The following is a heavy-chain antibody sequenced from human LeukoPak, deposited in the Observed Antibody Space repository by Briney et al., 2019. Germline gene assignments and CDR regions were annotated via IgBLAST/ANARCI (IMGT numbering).Heavy chain of an antibody. D-gene: IGHD3-22*01. J-gene: IGHJ3*02. V-gene: IGHV1-2*02. CDR1: GYTFTRYT. CDR3: ARDGGYYYDSTRGAFDI. CDR2: INPNSGGT. Sequence: ASVKVSCKASGYTFTRYTMHWVRQAPGQRLEWMGWINPNSGGTNYAQKFQGRVTMTRDTSISTAYMELSRLRSDDTAVYYCARDGGYYYDSTRGAFDIWGQGTMVTVSS.